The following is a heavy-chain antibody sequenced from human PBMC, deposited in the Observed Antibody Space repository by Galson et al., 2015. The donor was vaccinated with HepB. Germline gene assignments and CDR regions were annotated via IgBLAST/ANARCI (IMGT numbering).Heavy chain of an antibody. CDR1: GYTFTSYA. Sequence: SVKVSCKASGYTFTSYAMHWVRQAPGQRLEWMGWINAGNGNTKYSQKFQGRVTITRDTSASTAYMELSSLRSEDTAVYYCAREALLWFGELFPTYYYGMDVWGQGTTVTVSS. CDR2: INAGNGNT. J-gene: IGHJ6*02. V-gene: IGHV1-3*01. D-gene: IGHD3-10*01. CDR3: AREALLWFGELFPTYYYGMDV.